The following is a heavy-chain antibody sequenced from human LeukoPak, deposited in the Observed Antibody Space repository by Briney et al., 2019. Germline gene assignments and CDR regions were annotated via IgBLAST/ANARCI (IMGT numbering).Heavy chain of an antibody. CDR2: IRYDGSNK. CDR1: GVTFIKGW. J-gene: IGHJ4*02. V-gene: IGHV3-30*02. D-gene: IGHD3-22*01. CDR3: ARDMDYYDSSGSLDY. Sequence: GGSLRLSCTASGVTFIKGWMSWDRQAPGKGLEWVAFIRYDGSNKYYADSVNGRFTISRDNSKNTMYLQMNSLRAEDTAVYYCARDMDYYDSSGSLDYWGQGTLVTVSS.